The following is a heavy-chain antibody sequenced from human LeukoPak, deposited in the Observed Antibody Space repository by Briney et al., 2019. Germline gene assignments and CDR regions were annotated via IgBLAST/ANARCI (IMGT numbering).Heavy chain of an antibody. CDR3: ARDLFSGSYQEDF. CDR2: IYSGGST. CDR1: GFTVSSNY. J-gene: IGHJ4*02. V-gene: IGHV3-53*01. Sequence: PGGSLRLSCAAPGFTVSSNYMSWVRQAPGKGLEWVSVIYSGGSTYYADSVKGRFTISRDNSKNTLYLQMNSLRAEDTAVYYCARDLFSGSYQEDFWGQGTLVTVSS. D-gene: IGHD1-26*01.